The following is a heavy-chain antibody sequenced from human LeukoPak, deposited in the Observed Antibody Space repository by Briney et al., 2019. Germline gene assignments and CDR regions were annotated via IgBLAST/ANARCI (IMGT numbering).Heavy chain of an antibody. CDR3: AKGWQLWYCFDY. CDR2: ISGDGAST. CDR1: GFTFDDYA. V-gene: IGHV3-43*02. Sequence: GETLRLSCAASGFTFDDYAMHWVRQAPGKGLEWVSLISGDGASTYYEDSVKGRFTISRDNSKNSLYLQMNSLRTEDTALYCCAKGWQLWYCFDYWGQGTLVTVAS. D-gene: IGHD5-18*01. J-gene: IGHJ4*02.